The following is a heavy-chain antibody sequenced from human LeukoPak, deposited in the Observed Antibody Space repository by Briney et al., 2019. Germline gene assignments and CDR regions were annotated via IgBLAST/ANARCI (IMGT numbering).Heavy chain of an antibody. V-gene: IGHV3-15*01. Sequence: GGSLRLSCAASGFTFSNAWMSWVRQAPGKGLEWVGRIKSKTYGGTTEYAASVKGRFTISRDDSKSIAYLQMNSLKTEDTAVYYCTRVEGDLIDYWGQGTLVTVSS. J-gene: IGHJ4*02. CDR1: GFTFSNAW. D-gene: IGHD2-21*02. CDR3: TRVEGDLIDY. CDR2: IKSKTYGGTT.